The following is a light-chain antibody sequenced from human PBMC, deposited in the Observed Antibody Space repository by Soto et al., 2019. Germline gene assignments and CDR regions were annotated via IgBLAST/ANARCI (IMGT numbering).Light chain of an antibody. CDR1: SSDVGGYNY. Sequence: QSALTQPASVSGSPGQSITISCTGTSSDVGGYNYLSWYQQHPGKAPKLMIYEVTNRPSGVSNRFSGSKTGNSAFLTISGLQAEDEADYYCSSYTSRSTPVFGGGTKLTVL. CDR3: SSYTSRSTPV. CDR2: EVT. J-gene: IGLJ2*01. V-gene: IGLV2-14*01.